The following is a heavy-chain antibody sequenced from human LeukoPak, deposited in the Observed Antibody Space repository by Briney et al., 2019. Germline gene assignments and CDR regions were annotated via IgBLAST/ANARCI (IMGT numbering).Heavy chain of an antibody. CDR3: AKASLVGARYYFDY. J-gene: IGHJ4*02. D-gene: IGHD1-26*01. Sequence: GGSLRLSCAASGFTFSSYAMSWVRQAPGKGLEWVSAISGSGGSTYYADSVKGRFTISRDNSKNTLYLQMNSLTADDTAVYCCAKASLVGARYYFDYWGQGTLVTVSS. CDR2: ISGSGGST. V-gene: IGHV3-23*01. CDR1: GFTFSSYA.